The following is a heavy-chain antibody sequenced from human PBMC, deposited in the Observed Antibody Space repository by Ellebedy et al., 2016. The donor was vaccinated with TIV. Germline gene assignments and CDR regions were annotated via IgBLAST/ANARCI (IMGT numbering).Heavy chain of an antibody. CDR3: ARSPYTGYSDLGFDY. J-gene: IGHJ4*02. CDR2: IKQDGSET. D-gene: IGHD2-2*02. V-gene: IGHV3-7*01. Sequence: PGGSLRLSCAASRSTFSNYWMNWVRQAPGKGLEWVANIKQDGSETYYVDSVKGRFTITRDNAKNSLYLQMNSLRADYTAVYYCARSPYTGYSDLGFDYWGQGSLVTVSS. CDR1: RSTFSNYW.